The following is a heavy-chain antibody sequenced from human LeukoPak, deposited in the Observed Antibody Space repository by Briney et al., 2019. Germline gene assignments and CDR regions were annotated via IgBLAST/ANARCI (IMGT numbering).Heavy chain of an antibody. CDR3: ARLGPPGGPYYHYMDV. D-gene: IGHD3-16*01. J-gene: IGHJ6*03. V-gene: IGHV5-51*01. Sequence: GESLKISCKGSGYSFTSYWIGWVRQMPGKGLEWMGIIYPGDSDTRYSPSFQGQVTISADKSISTAYLQWSSLKASDTAMYYCARLGPPGGPYYHYMDVWGKGTTVTVSS. CDR1: GYSFTSYW. CDR2: IYPGDSDT.